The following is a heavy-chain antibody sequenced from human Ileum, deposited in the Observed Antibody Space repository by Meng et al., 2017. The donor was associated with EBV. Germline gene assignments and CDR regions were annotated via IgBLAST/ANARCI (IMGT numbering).Heavy chain of an antibody. Sequence: QLQLQYSGPGLVKPSETLSLTCTVSSGFVNSPYYYWGWIRQPPGKGLEWLGSIYYSGTTYYNPSLKGRVTISMDTSKNQFSLKVTSVTAADTAVYYCGRAPDFWGQGTLVTVSS. CDR1: SGFVNSPYYY. CDR2: IYYSGTT. CDR3: GRAPDF. V-gene: IGHV4-39*07. J-gene: IGHJ4*02.